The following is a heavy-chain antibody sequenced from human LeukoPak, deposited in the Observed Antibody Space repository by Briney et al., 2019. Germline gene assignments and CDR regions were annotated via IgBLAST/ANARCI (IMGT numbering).Heavy chain of an antibody. CDR1: GFTLDDYG. CDR3: ARASLYCSGGSCLWFDP. CDR2: ISSSGSTI. J-gene: IGHJ5*02. Sequence: GGSLRLSCAASGFTLDDYGMSWVRQAPGKGLEWVSYISSSGSTIYYADSVKGRFTISRDNAKNSLYLQMNSLRAEDTAVYYCARASLYCSGGSCLWFDPWGQGTLVTVSS. V-gene: IGHV3-48*03. D-gene: IGHD2-15*01.